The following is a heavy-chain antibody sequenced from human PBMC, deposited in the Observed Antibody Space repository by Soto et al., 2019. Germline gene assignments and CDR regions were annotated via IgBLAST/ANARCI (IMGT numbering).Heavy chain of an antibody. CDR3: ARQAYYYDSSGYYSSHGFDY. J-gene: IGHJ4*02. CDR2: INSDGSST. Sequence: GGSLRLSCAASGFTFSSYWMHWVRQAPGKGLVWVSRINSDGSSTSYADSVKGRFTISRDNAKNTLYLQMNSLRAEDTAVYYCARQAYYYDSSGYYSSHGFDYWGQGTLVTVSS. CDR1: GFTFSSYW. D-gene: IGHD3-22*01. V-gene: IGHV3-74*01.